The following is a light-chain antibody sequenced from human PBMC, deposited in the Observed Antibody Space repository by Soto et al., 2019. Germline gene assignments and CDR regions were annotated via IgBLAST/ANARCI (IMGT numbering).Light chain of an antibody. V-gene: IGKV1-9*01. J-gene: IGKJ4*01. CDR2: AAS. CDR1: QGIGSY. Sequence: IQLTQSPSSLSASVGDRVTISCRASQGIGSYLAWYQQKPGKAPRLLIFAASTLETGVPSRFSGSGFGPDFTLTISSLQPEDFAVYYCQQYAYAPLTFGGGTKVEIK. CDR3: QQYAYAPLT.